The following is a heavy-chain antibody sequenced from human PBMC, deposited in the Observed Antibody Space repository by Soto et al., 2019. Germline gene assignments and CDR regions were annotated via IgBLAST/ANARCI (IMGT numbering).Heavy chain of an antibody. V-gene: IGHV3-23*01. CDR3: AHPRGYGVFDAVDI. CDR2: ITSSGDTT. CDR1: GFIFSKYA. D-gene: IGHD4-17*01. Sequence: GGSLTLSCAASGFIFSKYAMNWVRQAPGKGLEWVSAITSSGDTTDYAESVRGRFTISRDNSINALYLHMRSLRPEDTAVYYCAHPRGYGVFDAVDIWGQGTMVTVSS. J-gene: IGHJ3*02.